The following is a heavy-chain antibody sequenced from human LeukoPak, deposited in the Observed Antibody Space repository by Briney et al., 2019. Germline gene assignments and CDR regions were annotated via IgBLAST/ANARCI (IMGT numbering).Heavy chain of an antibody. J-gene: IGHJ3*02. CDR3: AKELTGSDAFDI. Sequence: PGGSLRLSCAASGLTFDDYAMHWVRHAPGKGLEWVSGISWNSGSIGYADSVKGRFTISRDNAKNSLYLQMNSLRAEDTALYYCAKELTGSDAFDIWGQGTMVTVSS. CDR2: ISWNSGSI. CDR1: GLTFDDYA. V-gene: IGHV3-9*01.